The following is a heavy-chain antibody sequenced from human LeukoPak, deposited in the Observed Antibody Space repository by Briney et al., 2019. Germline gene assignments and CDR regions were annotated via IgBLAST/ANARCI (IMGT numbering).Heavy chain of an antibody. CDR3: ARHVYCSSTGCYYSEYFQH. CDR1: GYSISSGYY. CDR2: IYHSGST. V-gene: IGHV4-38-2*01. J-gene: IGHJ1*01. Sequence: PLETLSLTCAVSGYSISSGYYWGWIRQPPGKGLEWIGSIYHSGSTYYNPSLKSRVTISVDTSKNQFSLKLSSVTAADTAVYYCARHVYCSSTGCYYSEYFQHWGQGTLVTVSS. D-gene: IGHD2-2*01.